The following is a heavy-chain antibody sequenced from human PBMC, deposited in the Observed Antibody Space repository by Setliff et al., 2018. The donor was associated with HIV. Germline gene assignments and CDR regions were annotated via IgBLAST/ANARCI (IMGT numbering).Heavy chain of an antibody. CDR1: GAPFNSYS. Sequence: GASVKVSCKASGAPFNSYSISWVRQAPGQGLEWMGGVIAIFGTANYAQKFQGRVTITADESTSTAYMELSSLRSEDTAVYYCAKGGYYDSTGYYYSYLYYLDEWGKGTTVTVSS. CDR3: AKGGYYDSTGYYYSYLYYLDE. J-gene: IGHJ6*03. D-gene: IGHD3-22*01. CDR2: VIAIFGTA. V-gene: IGHV1-69*13.